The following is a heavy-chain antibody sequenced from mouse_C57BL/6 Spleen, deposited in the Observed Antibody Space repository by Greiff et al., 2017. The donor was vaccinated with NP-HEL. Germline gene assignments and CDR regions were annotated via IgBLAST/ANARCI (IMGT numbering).Heavy chain of an antibody. CDR2: INPNNGGT. CDR1: GYTFTDYN. D-gene: IGHD1-1*01. J-gene: IGHJ1*03. CDR3: ARGDYYGSSYVWYFDV. Sequence: VQLQQSGPELVKPGASVKMSCKASGYTFTDYNMHWVKQSHGKSLEWIGYINPNNGGTSYNQKFKGKATLTVNKSSSTAYMELSSLTSEESAVYYCARGDYYGSSYVWYFDVWGTGATVTFSS. V-gene: IGHV1-22*01.